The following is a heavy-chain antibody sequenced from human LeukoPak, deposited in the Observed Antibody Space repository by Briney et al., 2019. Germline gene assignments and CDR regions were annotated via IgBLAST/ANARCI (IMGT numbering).Heavy chain of an antibody. D-gene: IGHD6-13*01. CDR2: ISANSGNR. CDR3: AIVRWYAFGY. Sequence: ASVKVSCTASGYTFTINGISWARQAPGQGNEWMGWISANSGNRIYAEMFRGRDTLTRDTYTGTAYIELNSLTYDDTAVYYCAIVRWYAFGYWGQGTLVTVSS. J-gene: IGHJ4*02. V-gene: IGHV1-18*04. CDR1: GYTFTING.